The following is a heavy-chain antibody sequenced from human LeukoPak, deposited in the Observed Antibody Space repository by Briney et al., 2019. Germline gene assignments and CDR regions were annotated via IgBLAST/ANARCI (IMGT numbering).Heavy chain of an antibody. D-gene: IGHD5-18*01. CDR2: NYSGST. CDR3: ARVESGYSFGSFDY. Sequence: SETLSLTCTVSGGSISWSSYYWGWIRQPPGEGLEWIGSNYSGSTYYNPSLKSRVTISVDTSKNQLSLKLSSVTAADTAIYYCARVESGYSFGSFDYWGQGTLVTVSS. CDR1: GGSISWSSYY. V-gene: IGHV4-39*07. J-gene: IGHJ4*02.